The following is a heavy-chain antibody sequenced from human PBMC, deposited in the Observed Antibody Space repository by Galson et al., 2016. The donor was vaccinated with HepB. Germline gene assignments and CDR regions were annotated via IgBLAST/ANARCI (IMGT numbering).Heavy chain of an antibody. CDR2: ISSNSSHT. J-gene: IGHJ4*02. V-gene: IGHV3-11*05. Sequence: SLRLSCAVSGYIFADYSLTWIRQAPGKGLEWVSYISSNSSHTNYADSVKGRFTVSRDNAKNSLYLQINSLRAEDTAVYHCAKGGVRIVVLPAARFDYWGQGIPVTVSS. CDR3: AKGGVRIVVLPAARFDY. D-gene: IGHD2-2*01. CDR1: GYIFADYS.